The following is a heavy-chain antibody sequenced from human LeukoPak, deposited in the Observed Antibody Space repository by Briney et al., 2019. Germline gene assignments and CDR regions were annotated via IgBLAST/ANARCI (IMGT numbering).Heavy chain of an antibody. V-gene: IGHV1-69*13. CDR3: ARDPRVVVVPAALPVYYYYGMDV. J-gene: IGHJ6*02. Sequence: ASVKVSCKASGGTFSSYAISWVRQAPGQGLEWMGGIIPIFGTANYAQKFQGRVTITAGESTSTAYMELSSLRSEDTAVYYCARDPRVVVVPAALPVYYYYGMDVWGQGTTVTVSS. D-gene: IGHD2-2*01. CDR2: IIPIFGTA. CDR1: GGTFSSYA.